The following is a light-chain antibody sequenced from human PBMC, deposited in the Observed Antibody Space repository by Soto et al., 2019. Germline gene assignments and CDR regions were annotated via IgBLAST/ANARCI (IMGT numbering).Light chain of an antibody. CDR1: QSLTSSD. CDR2: GAS. V-gene: IGKV3-20*01. Sequence: EIVLTQSPGTLSLSPGERATLSCRASQSLTSSDLAWYQQSPGQAPRLLIYGASSRAAGIPDRFSGSGSGTDFTLTIRRLEPDDFAVYYYQQYESAPPSYTFGQGTKLEIK. J-gene: IGKJ2*01. CDR3: QQYESAPPSYT.